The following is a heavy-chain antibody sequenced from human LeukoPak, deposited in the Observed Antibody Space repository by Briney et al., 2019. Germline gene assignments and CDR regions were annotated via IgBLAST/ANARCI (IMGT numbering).Heavy chain of an antibody. CDR2: IWYDGSNK. CDR3: ARPGPDSSSWYYFDY. J-gene: IGHJ4*02. CDR1: GFTFSSYG. D-gene: IGHD6-13*01. Sequence: GGSLRLSCAASGFTFSSYGMHWVRQAPGKGLEWVAVIWYDGSNKYYADSVKGRFTISRDNSKNTLYLQMNSLRAEDTAVYYCARPGPDSSSWYYFDYWGQGTLVTVSP. V-gene: IGHV3-33*01.